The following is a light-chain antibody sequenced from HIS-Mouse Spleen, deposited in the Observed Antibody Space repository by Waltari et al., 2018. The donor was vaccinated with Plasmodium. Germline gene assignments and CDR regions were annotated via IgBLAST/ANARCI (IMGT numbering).Light chain of an antibody. CDR1: QSVSSN. Sequence: EIVMTQSPATLSVSPGERATLSCRASQSVSSNLAWYQQKPGQAPSLLIYGASTRATGIPARFSVSGSGTEFTLTISSRQSEDFAVYYCQQYNNWSFTFGPGTKVDIK. J-gene: IGKJ3*01. CDR2: GAS. V-gene: IGKV3-15*01. CDR3: QQYNNWSFT.